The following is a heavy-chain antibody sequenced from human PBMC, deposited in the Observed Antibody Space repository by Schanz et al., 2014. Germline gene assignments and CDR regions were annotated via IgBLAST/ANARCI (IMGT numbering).Heavy chain of an antibody. CDR1: GFTFATYA. J-gene: IGHJ6*03. CDR2: INGSGNAT. V-gene: IGHV3-23*01. D-gene: IGHD2-21*02. CDR3: ARPSDSSWYMDV. Sequence: EVQLLESGGGLVQPGGSLRLSCAGSGFTFATYAMSWVRQAPGKGLEWVAAINGSGNATYYADSVKGRFTISRDNAKNSLYLQMNSLRAEDTAVYYCARPSDSSWYMDVWGKGTTVTVSS.